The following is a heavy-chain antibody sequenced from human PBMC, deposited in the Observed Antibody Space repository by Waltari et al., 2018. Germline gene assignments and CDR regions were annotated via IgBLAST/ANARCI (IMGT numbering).Heavy chain of an antibody. CDR1: GGSISSGDYY. V-gene: IGHV4-30-4*08. Sequence: QVQLQESGPGLVKPSQTLSLTCTVSGGSISSGDYYWSWIRQPPGKGLEWIGYIYYSGSTDYNPSLKSRVTISVDTSKNQFSLKLSSVTAADTAVYYCARDPRGRVGARPPDYWGQGTLVTVSS. D-gene: IGHD1-26*01. CDR3: ARDPRGRVGARPPDY. J-gene: IGHJ4*02. CDR2: IYYSGST.